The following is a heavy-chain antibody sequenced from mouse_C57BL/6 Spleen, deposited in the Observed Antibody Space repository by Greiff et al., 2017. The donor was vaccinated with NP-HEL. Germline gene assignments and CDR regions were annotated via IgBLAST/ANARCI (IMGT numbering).Heavy chain of an antibody. V-gene: IGHV5-9*01. CDR1: GFTFSSYT. D-gene: IGHD1-1*01. CDR2: ISGGGGNT. CDR3: AISTTVVEERYFDV. Sequence: EVMLVESGGGLVKPGGSLKLSCAASGFTFSSYTMSWVRQTPEKRLEWVATISGGGGNTYYPDSVKGRFTISRDNAKNTLYLQMSSLRSEDTALYYCAISTTVVEERYFDVWGTGTTVTVSS. J-gene: IGHJ1*03.